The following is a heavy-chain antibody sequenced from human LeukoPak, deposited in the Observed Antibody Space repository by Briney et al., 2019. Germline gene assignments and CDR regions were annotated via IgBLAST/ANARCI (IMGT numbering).Heavy chain of an antibody. J-gene: IGHJ5*02. D-gene: IGHD7-27*01. Sequence: GGSLRLSCVVSGFTFYSYGMSWVRQAPGKGLEWVSGISGSGGNTNYADSVKGRFTISRDNSKNTLYLQMNSLRAEDTAVYYCAKRPTGEAKNWFDPWGQGTLVTVSS. CDR3: AKRPTGEAKNWFDP. CDR2: ISGSGGNT. CDR1: GFTFYSYG. V-gene: IGHV3-23*01.